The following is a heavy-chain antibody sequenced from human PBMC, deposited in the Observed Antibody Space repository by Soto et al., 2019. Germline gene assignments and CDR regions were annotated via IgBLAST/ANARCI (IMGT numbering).Heavy chain of an antibody. CDR3: ARSQGYCSGGSCYFNWFDP. J-gene: IGHJ5*02. CDR1: GGTFSSYA. CDR2: IIPIFGTA. V-gene: IGHV1-69*13. Sequence: SVKVSCKASGGTFSSYAISWVRQAPGQGLEWMGGIIPIFGTANYAQKFQGRVTITADESTSTAYMELSSLRSEDTAVYYCARSQGYCSGGSCYFNWFDPWGQGTLVTVSS. D-gene: IGHD2-15*01.